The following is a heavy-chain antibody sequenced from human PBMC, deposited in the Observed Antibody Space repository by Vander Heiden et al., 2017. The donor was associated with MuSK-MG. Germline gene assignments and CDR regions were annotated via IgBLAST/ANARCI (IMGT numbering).Heavy chain of an antibody. Sequence: QVQLVESGGGVVQPGRAVWLSGAAYGFTFSNYAMHWVSQAPGKVLEWVAVISYDGSNKYYEDSVKGRVTISRDNSKNTLYLQMNSLRAEDTAVYYCARSLDLDCSGGSCPFDYWCQVTLVTVSS. CDR2: ISYDGSNK. CDR3: ARSLDLDCSGGSCPFDY. V-gene: IGHV3-30*04. D-gene: IGHD2-15*01. J-gene: IGHJ4*02. CDR1: GFTFSNYA.